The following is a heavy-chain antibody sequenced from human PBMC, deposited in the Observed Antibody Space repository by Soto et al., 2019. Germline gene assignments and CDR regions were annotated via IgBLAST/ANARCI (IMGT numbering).Heavy chain of an antibody. CDR3: ARERPDGSRLDP. CDR1: SCSISSGDYY. V-gene: IGHV4-30-4*02. D-gene: IGHD6-13*01. Sequence: SETLSLTCTVSSCSISSGDYYWSWIRQPPGKGLEWIGYIYYSGSTYYNPSLKSRVTLSVDTSKNQFSLKLSSVTAADTAVYYCARERPDGSRLDPWGQGTLVTVS. CDR2: IYYSGST. J-gene: IGHJ5*02.